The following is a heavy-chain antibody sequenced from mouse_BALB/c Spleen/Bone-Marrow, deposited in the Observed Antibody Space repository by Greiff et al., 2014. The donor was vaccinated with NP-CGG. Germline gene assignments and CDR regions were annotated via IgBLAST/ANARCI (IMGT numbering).Heavy chain of an antibody. V-gene: IGHV14-3*02. CDR1: GFNIEDTY. CDR3: ANYYYGSSLFAY. D-gene: IGHD1-1*01. CDR2: IDPANGNT. J-gene: IGHJ3*01. Sequence: VQLQQSGAELVKPGASVKLSCTASGFNIEDTYMHWVKQRPEQGLEWIGRIDPANGNTKYDPKFQGKATITADTSSNTAYLQLSSLTSEDTAVYYCANYYYGSSLFAYWGQGTLVTVSA.